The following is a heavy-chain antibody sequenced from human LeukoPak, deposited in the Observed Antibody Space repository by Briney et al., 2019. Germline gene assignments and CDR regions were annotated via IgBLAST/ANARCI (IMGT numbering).Heavy chain of an antibody. CDR3: ARGPDSSGWYV. Sequence: PSETLSLTCAVYGGSFSGYYWSWIRQPPGKGLEWIGEINHSGSTDYNPSLKSRVTISVDTSKNQSSLKLSSVTAADTAVYYCARGPDSSGWYVWGQGTTVTVSS. CDR1: GGSFSGYY. CDR2: INHSGST. D-gene: IGHD6-19*01. V-gene: IGHV4-34*01. J-gene: IGHJ6*02.